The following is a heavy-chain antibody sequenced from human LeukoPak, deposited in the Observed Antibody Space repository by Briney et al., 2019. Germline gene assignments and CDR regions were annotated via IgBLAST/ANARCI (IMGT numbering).Heavy chain of an antibody. CDR3: ARERFLEWLSPRDP. V-gene: IGHV4-30-4*08. CDR2: IYYSGST. D-gene: IGHD3-3*01. Sequence: SETLSLTCTVSGGSISSGDYYWSWIRQPPGKGLEWIGYIYYSGSTYYNPSLKSRVTISVDTSKNQFSLKLSSVTAADTAVYYCARERFLEWLSPRDPWGQGTLVTVSS. CDR1: GGSISSGDYY. J-gene: IGHJ5*02.